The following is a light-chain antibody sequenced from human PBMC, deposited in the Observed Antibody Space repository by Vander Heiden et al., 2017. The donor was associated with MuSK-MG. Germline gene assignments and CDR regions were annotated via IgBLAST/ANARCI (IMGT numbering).Light chain of an antibody. V-gene: IGKV3-15*01. CDR2: GAF. CDR1: QSVYSK. Sequence: EIVMTQSPATLSVSPGERATLSCRASQSVYSKLAWYQQKPGQAPRLLIHGAFNRATGIPDRFNGSGYGTDFTLTINSRQSEDFAVYFCQQDSSWFTFGQGTRLEIK. J-gene: IGKJ5*01. CDR3: QQDSSWFT.